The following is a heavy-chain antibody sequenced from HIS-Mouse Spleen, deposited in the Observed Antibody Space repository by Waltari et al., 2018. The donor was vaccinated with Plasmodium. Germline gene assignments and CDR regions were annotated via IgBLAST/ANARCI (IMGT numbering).Heavy chain of an antibody. CDR3: AKDRRSSSWYVDY. CDR1: GFTSRSYG. J-gene: IGHJ4*02. D-gene: IGHD6-13*01. V-gene: IGHV3-30*18. Sequence: QVQLVESGGGVVQPGRSLRLSCAASGFTSRSYGMHWVRQAPGKGLEWVAVISYDGSNKYYADSVKGRFTISRDNSKNTLYLQMNSLRAEDTAVYYCAKDRRSSSWYVDYWGQGTLVTVSS. CDR2: ISYDGSNK.